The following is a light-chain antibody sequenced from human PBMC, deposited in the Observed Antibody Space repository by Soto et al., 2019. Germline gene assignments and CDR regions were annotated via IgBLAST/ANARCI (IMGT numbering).Light chain of an antibody. CDR2: VKSDGSH. CDR1: SGHGNYV. CDR3: QTWDTGIVV. Sequence: QLVLTQSPSASASLGASVKLTCTLSSGHGNYVIAWHQQQPEKGPRYLMKVKSDGSHSKGGGIPDRFSGSSSGAERYLAISSLQSEDEADYYCQTWDTGIVVFGGGTQMTVL. J-gene: IGLJ2*01. V-gene: IGLV4-69*01.